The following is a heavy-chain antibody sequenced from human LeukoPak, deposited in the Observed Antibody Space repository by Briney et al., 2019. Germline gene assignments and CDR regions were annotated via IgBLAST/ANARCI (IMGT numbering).Heavy chain of an antibody. D-gene: IGHD3-22*01. CDR2: ISAYNGNT. J-gene: IGHJ4*02. CDR1: GYTFTSYG. Sequence: ASVKVSCKASGYTFTSYGISWVRQAPGQGLEWMGWISAYNGNTNYAQKLQGRVTMTTDTSTSTAYMELRSLRSDDTAVYYCARAGPSSGYRYYFDYRGQGTLVAVSS. CDR3: ARAGPSSGYRYYFDY. V-gene: IGHV1-18*01.